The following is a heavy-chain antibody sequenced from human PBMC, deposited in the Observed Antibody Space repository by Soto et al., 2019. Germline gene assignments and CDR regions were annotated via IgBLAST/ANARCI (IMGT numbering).Heavy chain of an antibody. D-gene: IGHD4-17*01. CDR1: GGSISSGDYY. CDR3: ARTTTTVTTNDY. V-gene: IGHV4-30-4*01. Sequence: SETLSLTCTVSGGSISSGDYYWSWIRQPPGKGLEWIGYIYYSGGTYYNPSLKSRVTISVDTSKNQFSLKLSSVTAADTAVYYCARTTTTVTTNDYWGQGTLVTVSS. J-gene: IGHJ4*02. CDR2: IYYSGGT.